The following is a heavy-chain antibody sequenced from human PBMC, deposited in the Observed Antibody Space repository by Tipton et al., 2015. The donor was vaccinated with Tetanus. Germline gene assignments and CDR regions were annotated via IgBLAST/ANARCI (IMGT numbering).Heavy chain of an antibody. J-gene: IGHJ4*02. Sequence: VQLVQSGGGLIQPGGSLRLSCAASGFTVSSNYMSWVRQAPGKGLEWVSVIYSGGSTYYADSVKGRFTISRDNSKNTLYLQMNSLRAEDTAVYYCARGYYYGTGSYYDRPFFDDWGQGTLVTGSS. D-gene: IGHD3-10*01. CDR3: ARGYYYGTGSYYDRPFFDD. CDR2: IYSGGST. V-gene: IGHV3-53*01. CDR1: GFTVSSNY.